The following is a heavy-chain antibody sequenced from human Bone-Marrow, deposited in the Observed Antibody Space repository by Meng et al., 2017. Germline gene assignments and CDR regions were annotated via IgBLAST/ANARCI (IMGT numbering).Heavy chain of an antibody. J-gene: IGHJ3*02. Sequence: ASVKVSCKASGYTFTSYAMNWVRQAPGQGLEWMGWINTNTGNPTYAQGFTGRFVFSLDTSVSTAYLQISSLKAQDTAVYYCARDGDYDSSRDDAFDIWGQGTMVTVSS. CDR2: INTNTGNP. CDR3: ARDGDYDSSRDDAFDI. CDR1: GYTFTSYA. D-gene: IGHD3-22*01. V-gene: IGHV7-4-1*02.